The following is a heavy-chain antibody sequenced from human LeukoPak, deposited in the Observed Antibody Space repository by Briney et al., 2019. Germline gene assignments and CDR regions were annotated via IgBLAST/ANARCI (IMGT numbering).Heavy chain of an antibody. CDR1: GGSFSGYY. CDR2: INHSGST. Sequence: SETLSLTCAVSGGSFSGYYWSWIRQPPGKGLEWIGEINHSGSTNYNPSLKSRVTISVDTSKNQFSLKLSSVTAADTAVYYCARGGYYDSSGYYMVAIDYWGQGTLVTISS. D-gene: IGHD3-22*01. CDR3: ARGGYYDSSGYYMVAIDY. J-gene: IGHJ4*02. V-gene: IGHV4-34*01.